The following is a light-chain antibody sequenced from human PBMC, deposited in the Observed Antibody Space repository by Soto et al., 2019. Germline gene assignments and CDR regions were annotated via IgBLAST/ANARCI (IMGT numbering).Light chain of an antibody. CDR1: SSDVGGYNY. CDR2: EVS. Sequence: QSVLTQPASVSGSPGQSITISCTGTSSDVGGYNYVSWYQQHPGKAPKLMIYEVSNRPSGVSNRFSGSKSGNTASLTISGLQAEDEADYYCSSHAGSSVVFGTGTKSPS. V-gene: IGLV2-14*01. J-gene: IGLJ1*01. CDR3: SSHAGSSVV.